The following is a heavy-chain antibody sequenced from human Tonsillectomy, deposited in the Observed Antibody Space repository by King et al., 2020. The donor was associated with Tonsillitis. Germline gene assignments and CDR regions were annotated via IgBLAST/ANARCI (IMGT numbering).Heavy chain of an antibody. D-gene: IGHD3-10*01. J-gene: IGHJ6*03. CDR1: GGSISSYY. CDR2: IYYSGLT. V-gene: IGHV4-59*01. Sequence: QVQLQESGPGLVKPSETLSLTCTVSGGSISSYYWSWIRQPPGKGLEWIGSIYYSGLTNNNPSLKSRVTISVDTSKDQFSLELSSVTAADTAVYYCARGGRYYYGSGPHGGLDYYSYMDVWGKGTTVTVSS. CDR3: ARGGRYYYGSGPHGGLDYYSYMDV.